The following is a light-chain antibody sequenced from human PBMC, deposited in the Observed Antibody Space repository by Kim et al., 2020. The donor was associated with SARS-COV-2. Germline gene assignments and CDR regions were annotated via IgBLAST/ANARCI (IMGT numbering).Light chain of an antibody. CDR2: DVS. CDR1: SSDVGGYNY. Sequence: QSALTQPASMSGSPGQSITISCTGTSSDVGGYNYVSWYQQHPGKAPKLMIYDVSNRPSGVSNRFSGSKSGNTASLTISGLQAEDEADYYCSSYARNRDVLFGGGTQLTVL. J-gene: IGLJ2*01. V-gene: IGLV2-14*03. CDR3: SSYARNRDVL.